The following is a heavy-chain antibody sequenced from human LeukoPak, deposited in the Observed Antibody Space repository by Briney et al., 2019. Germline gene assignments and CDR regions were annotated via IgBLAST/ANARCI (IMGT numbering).Heavy chain of an antibody. J-gene: IGHJ4*02. D-gene: IGHD3-22*01. V-gene: IGHV1-69*01. CDR2: IIPIFGTA. CDR1: GGTFSSYA. CDR3: AREDYYDSSGTAFDY. Sequence: GASVKVSCKASGGTFSSYAISWVRQAPGQGLEWMGGIIPIFGTANYAQKFQGRVTITADESTSTAYKELSSLRSEDTAVYYCAREDYYDSSGTAFDYWGQGTLVTVSS.